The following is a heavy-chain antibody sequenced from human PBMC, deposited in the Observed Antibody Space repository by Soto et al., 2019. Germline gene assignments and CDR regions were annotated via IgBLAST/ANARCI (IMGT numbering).Heavy chain of an antibody. Sequence: SETLSLTCAVPGVSISSGNWWTWVRQSPQRGLEYIGEIFHDGTANYYPSFERRVAISVDTSKNQFSLKLTSVTAADTAIYFCARLVYDTRLNYMYFDFWGQGTLVTVSS. CDR2: IFHDGTA. CDR3: ARLVYDTRLNYMYFDF. J-gene: IGHJ4*02. D-gene: IGHD3-10*01. V-gene: IGHV4-4*02. CDR1: GVSISSGNW.